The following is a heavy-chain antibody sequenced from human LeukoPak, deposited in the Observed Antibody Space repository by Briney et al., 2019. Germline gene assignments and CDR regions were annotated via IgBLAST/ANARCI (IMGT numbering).Heavy chain of an antibody. J-gene: IGHJ4*02. V-gene: IGHV3-23*01. CDR3: AGYYYDSSGYYHFDY. CDR1: GFTFSSYA. Sequence: PGGSLRLSCAASGFTFSSYAMSWVRQAPGKGLEWVSAISGSGGSTYYTDSVKGRFTISRDNSKNTLYLQMNSLRAEDTAVYYCAGYYYDSSGYYHFDYWGQGTLVTVSS. D-gene: IGHD3-22*01. CDR2: ISGSGGST.